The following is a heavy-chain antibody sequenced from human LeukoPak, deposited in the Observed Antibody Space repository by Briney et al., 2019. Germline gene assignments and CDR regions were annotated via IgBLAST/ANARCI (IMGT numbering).Heavy chain of an antibody. CDR2: ISSSGSTM. CDR3: ARDSLAYFDF. Sequence: GGSLRLSCAASGFTFNNFEMNWVRQAPGKGLEWISYISSSGSTMYYADSLKGRFTISREDAKNSLSLQMNNLRAEDTAVYYCARDSLAYFDFWGQGTLVTVSS. D-gene: IGHD3-3*02. CDR1: GFTFNNFE. J-gene: IGHJ4*02. V-gene: IGHV3-48*03.